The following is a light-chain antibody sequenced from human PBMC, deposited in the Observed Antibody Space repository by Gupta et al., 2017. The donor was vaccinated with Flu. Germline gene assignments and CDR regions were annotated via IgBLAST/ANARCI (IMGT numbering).Light chain of an antibody. CDR3: MQGANRPWA. CDR1: QGLVYSDGNTY. V-gene: IGKV2-30*01. Sequence: DVVMTQSPLSLPVTLGQPASISCRSSQGLVYSDGNTYLHWFQQRPGQSPRRLIYQVSYLDSGVPERFSGSGSGTDFTLKISRVEAEDVGIYFCMQGANRPWAFGQGTTVEIK. CDR2: QVS. J-gene: IGKJ1*01.